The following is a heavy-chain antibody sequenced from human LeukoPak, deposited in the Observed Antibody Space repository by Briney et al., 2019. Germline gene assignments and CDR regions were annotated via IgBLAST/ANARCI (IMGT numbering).Heavy chain of an antibody. CDR3: ARDWDYMDA. D-gene: IGHD3-16*01. Sequence: SETLSLTCSVSGDSITYFYWSWIRQAAGKGPEWIGRVSSSGSTDYNASLKSRVTMSVDTSKNQFSLKLTSVTAADTAVYYCARDWDYMDAWGKGTTATVSS. CDR2: VSSSGST. J-gene: IGHJ6*03. CDR1: GDSITYFY. V-gene: IGHV4-4*07.